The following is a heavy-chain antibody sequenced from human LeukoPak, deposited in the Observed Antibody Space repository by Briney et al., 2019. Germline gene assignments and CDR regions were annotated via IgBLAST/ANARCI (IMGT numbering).Heavy chain of an antibody. CDR1: GGSISSYY. CDR3: ARVSSGSLVY. V-gene: IGHV4-59*01. D-gene: IGHD1-26*01. J-gene: IGHJ4*02. Sequence: PSETLSLTCTVSGGSISSYYWSWIRQPPRKGREWIGYIYYSGSTNYNPSLKSRVTISVDTSKNQFSLKLSSVTAAGTAVYYCARVSSGSLVYWGQGTLVTVSS. CDR2: IYYSGST.